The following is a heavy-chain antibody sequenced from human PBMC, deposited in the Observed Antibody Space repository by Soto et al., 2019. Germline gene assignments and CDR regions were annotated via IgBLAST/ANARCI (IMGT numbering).Heavy chain of an antibody. CDR1: GGSISSYY. CDR2: IYYSGST. CDR3: ARQSDDDGEYSNYYYYYYMGV. Sequence: QVQLQESGPGLVKPSETLSLTCTVSGGSISSYYWSWIRQPPGKGLAWIGYIYYSGSTDYNPYLKRRVTISVVRSKNQFSLKLSSVTAADTAVDYCARQSDDDGEYSNYYYYYYMGVWGKGTTVTVSS. D-gene: IGHD4-17*01. J-gene: IGHJ6*03. V-gene: IGHV4-59*08.